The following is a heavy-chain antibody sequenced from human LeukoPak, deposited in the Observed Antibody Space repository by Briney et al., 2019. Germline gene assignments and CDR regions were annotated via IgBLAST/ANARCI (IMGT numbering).Heavy chain of an antibody. Sequence: SETLSLTCTVSGGSISSSSHYWGWIRQPPGKGLEWIGSIYYSGSTYYNPSLKSRVTISVDTSKNQFSLKLSSVTAADTAVYYCASDLGTRDAFDIWGQGTMVTVSS. CDR3: ASDLGTRDAFDI. CDR1: GGSISSSSHY. CDR2: IYYSGST. D-gene: IGHD3-10*01. J-gene: IGHJ3*02. V-gene: IGHV4-39*01.